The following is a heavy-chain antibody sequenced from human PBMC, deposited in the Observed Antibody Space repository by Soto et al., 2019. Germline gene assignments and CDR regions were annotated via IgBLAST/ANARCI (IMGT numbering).Heavy chain of an antibody. CDR2: VYYTGST. CDR1: GGSMSGYY. CDR3: ARSIAVPSSHIDH. D-gene: IGHD6-6*01. J-gene: IGHJ4*02. V-gene: IGHV4-59*01. Sequence: PSETLSLTCRVSGGSMSGYYWSWIRQAPGKGLEWIGYVYYTGSTNYNPSLQSRVTISVDTSNKQFSLSLRLVTAADTAVYFCARSIAVPSSHIDHWGQRIRITVSS.